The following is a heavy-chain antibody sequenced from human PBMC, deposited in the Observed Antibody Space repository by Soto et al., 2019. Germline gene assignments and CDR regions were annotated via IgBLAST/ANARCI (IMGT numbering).Heavy chain of an antibody. V-gene: IGHV4-61*01. Sequence: SETLSLTCTVSGGSVSSGSYYWSWIRQPPGKGLEWIGYIYYSGSTNYNPSLKSRVTISVDTSKNQFSLKLSSVTAADTAVYYCASGTEVSPSWDVWGRGTTVTVSS. D-gene: IGHD1-26*01. CDR2: IYYSGST. J-gene: IGHJ6*02. CDR1: GGSVSSGSYY. CDR3: ASGTEVSPSWDV.